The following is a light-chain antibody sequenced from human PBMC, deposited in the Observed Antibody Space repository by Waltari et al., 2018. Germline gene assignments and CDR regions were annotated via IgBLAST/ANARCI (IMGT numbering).Light chain of an antibody. J-gene: IGLJ3*02. V-gene: IGLV2-14*01. CDR3: SSYTSSRRV. CDR1: SSDVCGYNY. CDR2: DVS. Sequence: QSALTQPASVSGSPGQPITISCPGTSSDVCGYNYVSWFQQHPGKAPKLMIYDVSERPSGVSNRFSGSKSGNTASLTISGLQAEDEADYYCSSYTSSRRVFGGGTKLTVL.